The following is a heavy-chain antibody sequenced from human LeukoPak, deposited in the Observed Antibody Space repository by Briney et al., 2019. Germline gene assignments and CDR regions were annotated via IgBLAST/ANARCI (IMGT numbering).Heavy chain of an antibody. CDR3: ARDMGGPVDV. D-gene: IGHD1-26*01. CDR2: IYYSGST. J-gene: IGHJ6*04. Sequence: PSETLSLTCTVSGGSVSSGSYYWSWIRQPPGKGLEWIGYIYYSGSTNYNPSLKSRVTISVDTSKNQFSLKLSSVTAADTAVYYCARDMGGPVDVWDKGTTVTVSS. V-gene: IGHV4-61*01. CDR1: GGSVSSGSYY.